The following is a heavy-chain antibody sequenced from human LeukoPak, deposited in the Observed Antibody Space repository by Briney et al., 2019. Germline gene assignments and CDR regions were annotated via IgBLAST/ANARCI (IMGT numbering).Heavy chain of an antibody. D-gene: IGHD6-13*01. J-gene: IGHJ4*02. Sequence: GASVTVSCKASGFTFTNYGTTWVRQAPGQGLEWMGWISAYNGDTNYAQKLRYRVTMTTDTSTSTAYMELRSLRSDDTAVYYCARVGEQHLDYYFDYWGQGTLVTVSS. CDR1: GFTFTNYG. V-gene: IGHV1-18*04. CDR2: ISAYNGDT. CDR3: ARVGEQHLDYYFDY.